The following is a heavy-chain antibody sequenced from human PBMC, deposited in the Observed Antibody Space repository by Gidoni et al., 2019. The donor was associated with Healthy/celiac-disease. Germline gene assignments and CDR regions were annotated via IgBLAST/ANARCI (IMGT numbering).Heavy chain of an antibody. CDR2: FDPEDGET. J-gene: IGHJ3*02. CDR1: GYTLTELS. V-gene: IGHV1-24*01. D-gene: IGHD3-16*01. CDR3: ATERPGPLRYATQGADAFDI. Sequence: QVQLVQSGAEVKKPGASVKVPCKVSGYTLTELSMHWGRQAPGKGLEWMGGFDPEDGETIYAQKFQGRVTMTEETSTDTAYMELSSLRSEDTAVYYCATERPGPLRYATQGADAFDIWGQGTMVTVSS.